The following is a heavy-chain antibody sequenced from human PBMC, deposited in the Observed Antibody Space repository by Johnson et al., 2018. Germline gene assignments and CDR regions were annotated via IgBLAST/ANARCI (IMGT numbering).Heavy chain of an antibody. Sequence: QVQLVQSGAEVKKPGASVKVSYKASGYTFTRYDINWVRQATGQGLEWMGWMNPNSGNAGYAPKFQGRVTMTRNTSMSTAYMELRSLRFDDTAVYYCATIEMGLIGSDYYPGMDAWGQGTSVTVSS. D-gene: IGHD3-22*01. V-gene: IGHV1-8*01. CDR2: MNPNSGNA. CDR3: ATIEMGLIGSDYYPGMDA. CDR1: GYTFTRYD. J-gene: IGHJ6*02.